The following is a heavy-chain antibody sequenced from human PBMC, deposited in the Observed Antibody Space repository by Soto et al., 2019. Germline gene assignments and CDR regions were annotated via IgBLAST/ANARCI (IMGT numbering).Heavy chain of an antibody. CDR1: DGSFSGYY. Sequence: SETLSLTCAVYDGSFSGYYWSWIRKPQGKGLEWIGEINHSGSTNYNPSLKSRVTISVDTSKNQFSLKLSSVTAADTAVYYCAREENSSGNHITMVRAIDYWGQGTLVTVSS. CDR3: AREENSSGNHITMVRAIDY. V-gene: IGHV4-34*01. J-gene: IGHJ4*02. CDR2: INHSGST. D-gene: IGHD3-10*01.